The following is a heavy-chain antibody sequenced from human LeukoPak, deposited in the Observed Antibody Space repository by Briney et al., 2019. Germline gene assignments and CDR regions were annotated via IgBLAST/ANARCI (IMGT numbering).Heavy chain of an antibody. CDR1: GGSISSSSYY. J-gene: IGHJ4*02. V-gene: IGHV4-39*01. CDR3: ARVITIFGVVTSFDY. Sequence: SETLSLTCTVSGGSISSSSYYWGWIRQPPGKGLEWIGSIYYSGSTYYNPSLKSRVTISVDTSKNQFSLKLSSVTAADTAVYYCARVITIFGVVTSFDYWGQGTQVTVSS. D-gene: IGHD3-3*01. CDR2: IYYSGST.